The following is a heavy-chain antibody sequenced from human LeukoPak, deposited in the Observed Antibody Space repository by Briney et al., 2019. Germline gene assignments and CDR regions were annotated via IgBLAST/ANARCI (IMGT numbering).Heavy chain of an antibody. J-gene: IGHJ4*02. CDR2: INPSGGSA. CDR1: GYTFTTHY. Sequence: ASVTVSCTASGYTFTTHYMHWVRQAPGQGLEWMGIINPSGGSASYAPKFQGRVTMTRDTSTSTVYLELSSLRSEDTAVYYCARDQDPYYFDYWGQGTLVTVSS. CDR3: ARDQDPYYFDY. V-gene: IGHV1-46*01.